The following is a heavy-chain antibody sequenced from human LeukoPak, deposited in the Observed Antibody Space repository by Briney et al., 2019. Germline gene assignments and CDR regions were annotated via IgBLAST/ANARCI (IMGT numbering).Heavy chain of an antibody. D-gene: IGHD2-21*02. J-gene: IGHJ3*02. V-gene: IGHV3-21*01. CDR3: AREVVVTATVAFDI. CDR2: ISSSSSYI. CDR1: GFTVSIYS. Sequence: GRSLRLSCAASGFTVSIYSINSVRQAPGEWLGWVSSISSSSSYIYYADSVKGRFTISRDNAKNSLYLQMNSLRAEDTAVYYCAREVVVTATVAFDIWGQGTMGTVSS.